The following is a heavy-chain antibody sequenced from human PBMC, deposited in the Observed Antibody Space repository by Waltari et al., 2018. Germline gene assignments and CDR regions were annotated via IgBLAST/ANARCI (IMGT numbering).Heavy chain of an antibody. CDR1: GGSFSGYY. D-gene: IGHD3-3*01. Sequence: QVQLQQWGAGLLKPSETLSLTCAVYGGSFSGYYWSWIRQPPGKGLEWIGEINHSGSTNDNPSRKSRVTISVDTSKNQFSLKLSSVTAADTAVYYCARAATYYDFWSGYYRGHNGMDVWGQGTTVTVSS. J-gene: IGHJ6*02. V-gene: IGHV4-34*01. CDR2: INHSGST. CDR3: ARAATYYDFWSGYYRGHNGMDV.